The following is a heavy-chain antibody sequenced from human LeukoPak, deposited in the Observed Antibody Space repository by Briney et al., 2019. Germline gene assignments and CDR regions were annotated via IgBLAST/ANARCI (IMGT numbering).Heavy chain of an antibody. V-gene: IGHV4-61*02. CDR1: GGYISSGSYY. Sequence: SQTLSLTCTVSGGYISSGSYYWSWIRQPAGKGLEWIGRIYTSGSTNYNPSLKSRVTISVDTSKNQFSLKLSSVTAADTAVYYCARGYYDSSGYLDYWGQGTLVTVSS. CDR2: IYTSGST. CDR3: ARGYYDSSGYLDY. J-gene: IGHJ4*02. D-gene: IGHD3-22*01.